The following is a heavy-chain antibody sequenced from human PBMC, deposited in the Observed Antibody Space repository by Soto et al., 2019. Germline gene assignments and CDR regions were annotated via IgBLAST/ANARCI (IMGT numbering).Heavy chain of an antibody. CDR2: IYFDGNNK. CDR3: ARDRESESYYLLTYAALNV. D-gene: IGHD1-26*01. CDR1: GFTFSSYG. Sequence: GGSLRLSCAASGFTFSSYGMHWVRQAPGKGLEWVALIYFDGNNKYYADSVKDRFTISRDNSKNTLYLQMNSLRVEDTAVYYCARDRESESYYLLTYAALNVWGQGTMVTV. J-gene: IGHJ3*01. V-gene: IGHV3-33*01.